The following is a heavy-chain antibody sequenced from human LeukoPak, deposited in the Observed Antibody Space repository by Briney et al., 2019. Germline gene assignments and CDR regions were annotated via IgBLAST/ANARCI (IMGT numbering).Heavy chain of an antibody. CDR1: GGSISSSSYY. Sequence: SETLSLTCTVSGGSISSSSYYWGWIRQPPGKGLEWIGEINHSGSTNYNPSLKSRVTISVDTSKNQFSLKLSSVTAADTAVYYCARGRIDYLRRGSSGYYTDYWGQGTLVTVSS. D-gene: IGHD3-22*01. CDR2: INHSGST. CDR3: ARGRIDYLRRGSSGYYTDY. J-gene: IGHJ4*02. V-gene: IGHV4-39*07.